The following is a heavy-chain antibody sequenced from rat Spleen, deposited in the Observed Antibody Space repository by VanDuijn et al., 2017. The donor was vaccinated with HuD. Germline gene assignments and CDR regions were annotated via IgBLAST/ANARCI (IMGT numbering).Heavy chain of an antibody. CDR1: GLSFSNYD. V-gene: IGHV5-25*01. CDR3: TRGDNYYWYFDF. Sequence: EVQLVESGGGLVQPGRSLKLSCTASGLSFSNYDMAWVRQAPTKGLEWVATISTSGGSTYYRDSVKGRFTISRDNAKSTLYLQMNSLRSEDTATYYCTRGDNYYWYFDFWGPGTMVTVSS. J-gene: IGHJ1*01. CDR2: ISTSGGST.